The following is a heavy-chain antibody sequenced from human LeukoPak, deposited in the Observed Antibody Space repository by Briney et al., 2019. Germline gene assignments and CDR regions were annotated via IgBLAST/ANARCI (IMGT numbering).Heavy chain of an antibody. V-gene: IGHV4-59*08. J-gene: IGHJ3*02. CDR1: GGSISSYY. CDR2: IYYSGST. D-gene: IGHD3-22*01. CDR3: ARNVGSDYYDSSGYVVSDAFDI. Sequence: SETLSLTCTVSGGSISSYYWSWIRQPPGKGLEWIGYIYYSGSTYYNPSLKSRVTISVDTSKNQFSLKLSSVTAADTAVYYCARNVGSDYYDSSGYVVSDAFDIWGQGTMVTVSS.